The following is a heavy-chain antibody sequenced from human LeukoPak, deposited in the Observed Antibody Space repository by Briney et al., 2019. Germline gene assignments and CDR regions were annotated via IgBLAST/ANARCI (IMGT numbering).Heavy chain of an antibody. Sequence: PGGSLRLSCAASGFTFSSYDMHWIRQAPGKGLDWLAFIRYDESDKYYADSVKGRFIISRDNSKNTLFVQMNNLRPEDTAVYYCAKSQLGWGQGTLVTVSS. CDR2: IRYDESDK. V-gene: IGHV3-30*02. J-gene: IGHJ4*02. CDR1: GFTFSSYD. CDR3: AKSQLG. D-gene: IGHD1-1*01.